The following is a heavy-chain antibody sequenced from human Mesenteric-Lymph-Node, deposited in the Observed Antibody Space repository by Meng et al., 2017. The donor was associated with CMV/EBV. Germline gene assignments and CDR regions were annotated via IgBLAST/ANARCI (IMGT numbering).Heavy chain of an antibody. D-gene: IGHD6-6*01. Sequence: GSLRLSCTCSGDSISSRSHYWGWIRQPPGKGLEWIGSIYYSGNTYYNPSLKSRVTMSVDTPKNQFSLKLNSVTAADTAVYYCARRWYSSSYDYWGQGTLVTVSS. CDR1: GDSISSRSHY. V-gene: IGHV4-39*07. CDR3: ARRWYSSSYDY. J-gene: IGHJ4*02. CDR2: IYYSGNT.